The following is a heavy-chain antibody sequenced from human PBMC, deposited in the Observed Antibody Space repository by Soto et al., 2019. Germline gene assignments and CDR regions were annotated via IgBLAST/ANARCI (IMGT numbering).Heavy chain of an antibody. V-gene: IGHV5-51*01. Sequence: PGESLKISCKGSGFSFTNYWIGWVRQMPGKGLEWMGIIFPGNSDPRYGPSFQRQGTISVDKPVNTANLQWTSLEASDTAMYFCARQRWNYSPLGYFDSCGQGTLVTVYS. J-gene: IGHJ4*02. CDR3: ARQRWNYSPLGYFDS. D-gene: IGHD1-7*01. CDR1: GFSFTNYW. CDR2: IFPGNSDP.